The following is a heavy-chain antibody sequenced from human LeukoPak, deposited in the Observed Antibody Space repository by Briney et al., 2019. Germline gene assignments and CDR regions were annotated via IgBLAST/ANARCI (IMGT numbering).Heavy chain of an antibody. J-gene: IGHJ6*02. CDR1: GAXISRYY. CDR2: ISYSGST. D-gene: IGHD1-1*01. V-gene: IGHV4-59*01. CDR3: ARYPGTNYGMDV. Sequence: SETLSLTCTVSGAXISRYYCSWIRQPPGKGLEWIAYISYSGSTNYNPSLKSRVTISVDTSKNQFSLKLSSVTAADTAVYYCARYPGTNYGMDVWGQGTTVTVSS.